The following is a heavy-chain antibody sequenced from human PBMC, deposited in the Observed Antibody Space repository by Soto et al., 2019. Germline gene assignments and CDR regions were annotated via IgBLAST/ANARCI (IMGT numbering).Heavy chain of an antibody. D-gene: IGHD2-15*01. J-gene: IGHJ4*02. CDR2: VSIGGST. V-gene: IGHV3-23*01. Sequence: GGSMRLACAAAGFTFSSYAMGWVRQGPGKGLEWVAVVSIGGSTHYADSVRGRFTISRDNSKNTLSLQMSSLTAEDTAVYFCAKRRGAGGHFDYWGQGALVTVSS. CDR1: GFTFSSYA. CDR3: AKRRGAGGHFDY.